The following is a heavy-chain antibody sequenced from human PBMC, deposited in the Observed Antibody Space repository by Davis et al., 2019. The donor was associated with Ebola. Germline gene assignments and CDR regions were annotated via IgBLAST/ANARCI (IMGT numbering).Heavy chain of an antibody. CDR1: GFTFSSYS. CDR2: ISGDGGST. D-gene: IGHD2-8*01. J-gene: IGHJ6*02. CDR3: AKDMSDIVLIWYGMDV. Sequence: GESLKISCAASGFTFSSYSMNWVRQAPGKGLEWVSLISGDGGSTYYADSVKGRFTISRDNSKNSLYLQMNSLRTEDTALYYCAKDMSDIVLIWYGMDVWGQGTTVTVSS. V-gene: IGHV3-43*02.